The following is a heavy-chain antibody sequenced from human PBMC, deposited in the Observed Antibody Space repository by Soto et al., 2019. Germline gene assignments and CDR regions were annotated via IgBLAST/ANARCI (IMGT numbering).Heavy chain of an antibody. CDR2: ISGYNGNT. J-gene: IGHJ6*02. V-gene: IGHV1-18*01. CDR3: AREGQAPYYCSGMDG. Sequence: VQLVQSGAEVKKPGASVTVSCKASGYTFTNYGFSWVRQAPGQGLEWMGGISGYNGNTKYAEKFQNRVTMTTDTAANTAPRELRSLRSDDRAVYYCAREGQAPYYCSGMDGRGPGTAVTVSS. CDR1: GYTFTNYG.